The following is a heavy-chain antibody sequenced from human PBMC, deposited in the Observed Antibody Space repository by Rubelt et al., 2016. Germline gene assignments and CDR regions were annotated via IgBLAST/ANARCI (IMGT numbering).Heavy chain of an antibody. D-gene: IGHD3-16*01. CDR3: ARALGWGV. CDR2: INHSGST. CDR1: GGSFSGYY. J-gene: IGHJ6*04. V-gene: IGHV4-34*01. Sequence: QVQLQQWGAGLLKPSETLSLTCAVYGGSFSGYYWSWIRQPPGKGLEWIGEINHSGSTNYNPSLKSRVTISVDTSKNQFSLKLSSVTAADTAVYYCARALGWGVWGKGTTVTVSS.